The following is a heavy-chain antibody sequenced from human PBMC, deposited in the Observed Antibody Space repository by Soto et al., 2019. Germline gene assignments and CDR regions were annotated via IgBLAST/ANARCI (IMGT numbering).Heavy chain of an antibody. CDR2: IYYSGTT. V-gene: IGHV4-39*01. CDR1: GASISSIDYY. J-gene: IGHJ4*02. Sequence: SETLSLTCTVSGASISSIDYYWGWVRQTPGKGLDWIGNIYYSGTTYYNPSLKSRVTISVDTSKNQFSLKLNSVTAADTAVYYCARFLVPASRNTDFDYWGQGTLVTVSS. D-gene: IGHD2-21*02. CDR3: ARFLVPASRNTDFDY.